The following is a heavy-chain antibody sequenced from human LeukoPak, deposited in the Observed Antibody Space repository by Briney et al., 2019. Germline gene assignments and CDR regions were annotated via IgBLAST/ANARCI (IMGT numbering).Heavy chain of an antibody. CDR1: GFTFSDHY. J-gene: IGHJ4*02. CDR3: AREGTDILTKDFDS. Sequence: ASVKVSCKSSGFTFSDHYIHWVRQAPGQGLEWKAYISPHSTARTSSAEKFQGRVTLTRDTSMSTVYMELVGLTSDDTAVYYCAREGTDILTKDFDSWGQGTLVTVPS. V-gene: IGHV1-2*02. D-gene: IGHD1-1*01. CDR2: ISPHSTAR.